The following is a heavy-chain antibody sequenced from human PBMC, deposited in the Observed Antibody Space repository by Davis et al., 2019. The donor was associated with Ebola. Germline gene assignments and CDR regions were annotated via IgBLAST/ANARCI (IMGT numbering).Heavy chain of an antibody. CDR2: ISSDGGST. V-gene: IGHV3-74*01. CDR1: GFTFSRYW. D-gene: IGHD3-10*01. J-gene: IGHJ5*02. CDR3: ARPALWFGDNCFDP. Sequence: GESLKISCAASGFTFSRYWMHWVRQAPGKGLVYVSRISSDGGSTSYADSVKGRFTISRDNAKNTLYLQMNSLRAEDTAVYYCARPALWFGDNCFDPWGQGTLVTVSS.